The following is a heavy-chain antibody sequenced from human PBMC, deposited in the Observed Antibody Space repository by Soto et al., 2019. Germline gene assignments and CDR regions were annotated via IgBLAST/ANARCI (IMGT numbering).Heavy chain of an antibody. CDR3: ARAGDYDFWSGYFNDAFDI. CDR1: SGSMSGYY. V-gene: IGHV4-59*01. Sequence: KASETLSLTCTVSSGSMSGYYWNWIRQPPGKGLEWIGYIYYSGSTNYNPSLKSRVTISVDTSKNQFSLKLSSVTAADKAVYYCARAGDYDFWSGYFNDAFDIWGQGTMVTVSS. D-gene: IGHD3-3*01. J-gene: IGHJ3*02. CDR2: IYYSGST.